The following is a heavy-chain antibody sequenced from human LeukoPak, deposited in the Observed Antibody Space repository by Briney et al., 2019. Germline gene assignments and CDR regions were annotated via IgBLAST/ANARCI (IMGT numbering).Heavy chain of an antibody. CDR1: GYTFTSYY. Sequence: GASVKVSCKASGYTFTSYYMHWVRQAPGQGLEWMGIINPSGGSTSYAQKFQGRVTMTRDTSTSTVYMELSSLRSEDTAVYYCATSVGIAAAGDYYYYGMDVWGQGTTVTVSS. CDR2: INPSGGST. J-gene: IGHJ6*02. D-gene: IGHD6-13*01. CDR3: ATSVGIAAAGDYYYYGMDV. V-gene: IGHV1-46*01.